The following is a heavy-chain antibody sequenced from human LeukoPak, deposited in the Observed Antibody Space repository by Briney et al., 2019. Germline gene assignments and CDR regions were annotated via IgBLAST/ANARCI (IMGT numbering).Heavy chain of an antibody. V-gene: IGHV4-39*02. J-gene: IGHJ4*02. CDR1: GGSISSDSYY. CDR3: ARDKIVGATKNDY. CDR2: IYYSGST. Sequence: SETLSLTCTVSGGSISSDSYYWAWIRQPPGKGLEWIASIYYSGSTYYNPSLKSRVTISVDTSRNQFSLKLSSVTAADTAVYYCARDKIVGATKNDYWGQGILATVSS. D-gene: IGHD1-26*01.